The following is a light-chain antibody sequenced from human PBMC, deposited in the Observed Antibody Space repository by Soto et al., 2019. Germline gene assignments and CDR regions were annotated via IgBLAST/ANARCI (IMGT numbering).Light chain of an antibody. Sequence: DIQMTQSPSTLSASVGDRVTITFRASQGISNWLAWYQQKPGKPPKLLIYDASGLYSGVTSRFSGSGYGTEFTLANSGLQTEAFATFYCQQYDSFPWTLGQGTHVDSK. CDR2: DAS. V-gene: IGKV1-5*01. CDR1: QGISNW. CDR3: QQYDSFPWT. J-gene: IGKJ1*01.